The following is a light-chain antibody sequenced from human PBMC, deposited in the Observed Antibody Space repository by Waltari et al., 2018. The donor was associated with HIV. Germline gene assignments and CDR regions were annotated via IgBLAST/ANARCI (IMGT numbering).Light chain of an antibody. CDR3: STWDRSLGAWV. J-gene: IGLJ3*02. V-gene: IGLV3-19*01. CDR2: GKN. CDR1: SLRSYY. Sequence: SSELTQDPAVSVALGQTVRITCQGDSLRSYYASWYQQKPGQAPVLVIYGKNNRPSGIPDRFSGSSSGNTASLTITGAQAEDEADYYCSTWDRSLGAWVFGGGTKLTVL.